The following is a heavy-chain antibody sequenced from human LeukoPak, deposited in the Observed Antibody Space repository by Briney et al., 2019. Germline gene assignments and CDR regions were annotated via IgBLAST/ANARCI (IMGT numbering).Heavy chain of an antibody. Sequence: SETLSLTCAVYGGSFSGYYWSWIRQPPGKGLEWIGEINHSGSTNYNPSLKSRVTISVDTPKNQFSLKLSSVTAADTAVYYCAGRPVRITIFGVVTHTQNGMDVWGQGTTVTVSS. D-gene: IGHD3-3*01. CDR2: INHSGST. V-gene: IGHV4-34*01. CDR3: AGRPVRITIFGVVTHTQNGMDV. CDR1: GGSFSGYY. J-gene: IGHJ6*02.